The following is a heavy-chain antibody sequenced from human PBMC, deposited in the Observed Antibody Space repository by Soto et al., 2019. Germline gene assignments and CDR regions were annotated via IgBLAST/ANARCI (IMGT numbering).Heavy chain of an antibody. D-gene: IGHD2-21*02. Sequence: GGSLRLSCAASGFTLINLWMHWVRQAPGKGLVWVSRINSDGSSTSYADSVKGRFTVSRDNAKNTLYLQMNTLRAEDTAVYYCARARRGDPNWFDPWGQGTLVTVSS. J-gene: IGHJ5*01. V-gene: IGHV3-74*01. CDR2: INSDGSST. CDR3: ARARRGDPNWFDP. CDR1: GFTLINLW.